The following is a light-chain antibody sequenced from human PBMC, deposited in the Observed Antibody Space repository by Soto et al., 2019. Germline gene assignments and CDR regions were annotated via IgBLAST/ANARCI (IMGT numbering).Light chain of an antibody. CDR3: LQQHNYPPLT. V-gene: IGKV1-17*01. CDR1: QDIRDE. CDR2: AAS. Sequence: DIQMTQSPSSLSASVGDRVTITCRASQDIRDELGWYQQKPGKAPKRLIYAASSLESGVPSRFRGSGFGTELSIPISGRQPADVATSYCLQQHNYPPLTFGGGTKVQIK. J-gene: IGKJ4*01.